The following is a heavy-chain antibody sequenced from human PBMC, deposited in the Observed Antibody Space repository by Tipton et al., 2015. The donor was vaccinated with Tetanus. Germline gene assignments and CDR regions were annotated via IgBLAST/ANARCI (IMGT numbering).Heavy chain of an antibody. CDR1: GITFDGYG. V-gene: IGHV3-33*01. J-gene: IGHJ4*02. Sequence: SLRLSCAVSGITFDGYGIHWVRQAPGKGLEWVAVIWYDGSKKYYADSVKGRFTISRDYSKNTLFLQMNSLRAEDTAVYYCARVVGLGRLDYWGQGTLVTVSS. CDR2: IWYDGSKK. CDR3: ARVVGLGRLDY. D-gene: IGHD6-19*01.